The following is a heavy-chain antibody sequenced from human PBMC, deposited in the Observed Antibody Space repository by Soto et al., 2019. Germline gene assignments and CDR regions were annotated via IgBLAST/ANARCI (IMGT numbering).Heavy chain of an antibody. CDR1: GGFPSRGGYY. CDR3: ARAFLFYETTRTEIYSLSRRHALPLSVQ. Sequence: TVSGGFPSRGGYYLSWIRQHPEKVLEWIGYIYYSGRTYYNPSLKSRVTISVDTSKNQFSLKLSSVTAADTAVYYCARAFLFYETTRTEIYSLSRRHALPLSVQ. J-gene: IGHJ1*01. D-gene: IGHD2-15*01. V-gene: IGHV4-31*02. CDR2: IYYSGRT.